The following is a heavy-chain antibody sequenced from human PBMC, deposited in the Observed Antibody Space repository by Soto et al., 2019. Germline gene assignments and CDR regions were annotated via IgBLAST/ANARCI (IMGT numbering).Heavy chain of an antibody. J-gene: IGHJ3*02. Sequence: GESVKISCKGSGYSYTSYWIGWLRQMPGKGLEWMGIIYPGDSDTRYSPSFQGQVTISADKSISTAYLQWSSLKASDTAMYYWASTLDILTGRNSFDIWGQGTMVTVSS. D-gene: IGHD3-9*01. CDR3: ASTLDILTGRNSFDI. V-gene: IGHV5-51*01. CDR2: IYPGDSDT. CDR1: GYSYTSYW.